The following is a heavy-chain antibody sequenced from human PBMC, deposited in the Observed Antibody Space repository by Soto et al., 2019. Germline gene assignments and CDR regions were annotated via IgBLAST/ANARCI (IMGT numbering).Heavy chain of an antibody. D-gene: IGHD3-10*01. CDR1: GFTFNTYE. CDR3: AREAASYFGSGRSLGY. J-gene: IGHJ4*02. Sequence: QPGGSLRLSCAASGFTFNTYEMNWVRQAPGKGLEWVSYISSSAITIHYADSVKGRFTVSRDNAKNSLFLQMNSLRAEDTAVYYCAREAASYFGSGRSLGYWGLGTLVTVSS. CDR2: ISSSAITI. V-gene: IGHV3-48*03.